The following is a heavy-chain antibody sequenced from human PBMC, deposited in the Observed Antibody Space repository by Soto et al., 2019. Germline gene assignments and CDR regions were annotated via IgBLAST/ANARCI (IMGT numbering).Heavy chain of an antibody. D-gene: IGHD6-19*01. J-gene: IGHJ4*02. CDR2: IFYSGST. CDR3: VHHGCVPYYHDF. CDR1: GGSLSSSSW. Sequence: QVQLQESGPGLVNPSGTLSLTCAVSGGSLSSSSWWSWVRQPPGKTLEWLGEIFYSGSTKYNPSLSSRVSMSADQSKNDFSLRLSSVTAADTAVYYCVHHGCVPYYHDFWGQGMLVTVSS. V-gene: IGHV4-4*02.